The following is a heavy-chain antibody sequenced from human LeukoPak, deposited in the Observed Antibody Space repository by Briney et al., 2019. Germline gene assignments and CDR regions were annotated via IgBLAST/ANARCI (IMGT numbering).Heavy chain of an antibody. CDR3: AKSLSSLYFDY. Sequence: QSGGSLRLSCAASGFTFDDYAMHWVRQAPGKGLEWVSGISWNSGSIGYADSVKGRFTISRDNAKNSLYLQMNSLRAEDTALHYCAKSLSSLYFDYWGQGTLVTVSS. CDR1: GFTFDDYA. V-gene: IGHV3-9*01. J-gene: IGHJ4*02. CDR2: ISWNSGSI. D-gene: IGHD2/OR15-2a*01.